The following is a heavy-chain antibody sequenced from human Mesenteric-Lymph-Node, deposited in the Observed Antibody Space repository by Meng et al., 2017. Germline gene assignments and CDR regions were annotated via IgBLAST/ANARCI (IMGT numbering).Heavy chain of an antibody. D-gene: IGHD2-2*01. CDR3: ARGRYCSRTGCYEGELGY. Sequence: QVQLVQSGTEVKKPGASVRVSCKASGYTFTGYYMHWVRQAPGQGLEWMGRINPNSGGTNYPQKFQGRVTMTRDTSISTAYMELSSLRSDDTALYYCARGRYCSRTGCYEGELGYWGQGTLVTVSS. V-gene: IGHV1-2*06. CDR2: INPNSGGT. CDR1: GYTFTGYY. J-gene: IGHJ4*02.